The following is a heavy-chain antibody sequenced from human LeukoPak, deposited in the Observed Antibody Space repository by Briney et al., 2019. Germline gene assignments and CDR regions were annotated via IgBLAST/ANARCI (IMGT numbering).Heavy chain of an antibody. V-gene: IGHV4-59*01. CDR1: GGSISSYY. J-gene: IGHJ5*02. CDR3: ARADGIVGATVWFDP. D-gene: IGHD1-26*01. Sequence: PSETLSLTCTVSGGSISSYYWSWIRQPPGKGLEWIGYIYYSGSTNYNPSLKSQVTISVDTSKNQFSLKLSSVTAADTAVYYCARADGIVGATVWFDPWGQGTLVTVSS. CDR2: IYYSGST.